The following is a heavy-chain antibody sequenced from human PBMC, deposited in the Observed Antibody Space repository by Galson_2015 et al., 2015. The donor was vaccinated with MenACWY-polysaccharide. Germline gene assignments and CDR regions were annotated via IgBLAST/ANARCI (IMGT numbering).Heavy chain of an antibody. CDR3: AKDRRDFHVLRANYFDA. D-gene: IGHD2-15*01. V-gene: IGHV3-30*19. CDR1: GVTVDNFD. CDR2: MASAGTNT. Sequence: AMILSCAGDGVTVDNFDRHWGRQAPGEALQWVAVMASAGTNTYYADSVKGRFTTARDNAKNTVYRDRNRLETEDTALYYCAKDRRDFHVLRANYFDAWGQGTLVSVSS. J-gene: IGHJ5*02.